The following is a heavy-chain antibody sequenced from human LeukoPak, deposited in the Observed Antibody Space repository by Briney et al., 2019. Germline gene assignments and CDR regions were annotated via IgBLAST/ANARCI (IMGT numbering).Heavy chain of an antibody. CDR3: TRAYSSGGNGYVWYFQH. CDR1: GFTFGDYS. V-gene: IGHV3-49*04. CDR2: IRSKAYGETT. Sequence: PGGSLRLSCTASGFTFGDYSLTWVRQAPGKGLEWVGFIRSKAYGETTEYAASVKGRFTISIDDSKSIAYLQMNSLKTDDTAVYYCTRAYSSGGNGYVWYFQHWGQGTLVTVSS. J-gene: IGHJ1*01. D-gene: IGHD2-15*01.